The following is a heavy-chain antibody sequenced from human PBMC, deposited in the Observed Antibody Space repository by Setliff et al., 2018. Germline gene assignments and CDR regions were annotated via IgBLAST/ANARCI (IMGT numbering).Heavy chain of an antibody. D-gene: IGHD3-10*02. CDR1: GFSFRNCW. CDR2: INPEGSAR. V-gene: IGHV3-7*01. CDR3: LGAGTCSY. Sequence: PGGSLRLSCVASGFSFRNCWVSWVRQAPGKGLEWVASINPEGSARYYVDSVKGRFTISRDNAKNSMSLQMSSLRSEDTALYYRLGAGTCSYWGQGTLVTVSS. J-gene: IGHJ4*02.